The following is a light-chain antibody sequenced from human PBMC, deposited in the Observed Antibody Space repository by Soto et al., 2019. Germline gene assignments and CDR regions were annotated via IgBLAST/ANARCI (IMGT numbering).Light chain of an antibody. CDR2: GNS. V-gene: IGLV1-40*01. CDR3: QSYDNSLSGVV. CDR1: SSNIGAGFE. Sequence: QSVLTQPPSVSGAPGHRVTISCSGGSSNIGAGFEVHWYQQFPGRDPKLLIFGNSNRPSGVSDRFSGSKSGTSASLAISGLQAEDEADYHCQSYDNSLSGVVVGGGTQLTVL. J-gene: IGLJ2*01.